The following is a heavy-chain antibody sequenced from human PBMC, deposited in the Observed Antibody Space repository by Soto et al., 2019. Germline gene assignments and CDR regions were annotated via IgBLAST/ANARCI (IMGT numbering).Heavy chain of an antibody. J-gene: IGHJ6*02. V-gene: IGHV1-69*13. CDR3: ARDAYCSSTSCYNLAHTYGMDV. CDR1: GGTFSSYS. CDR2: IIPIFGRA. Sequence: SVKVSCKASGGTFSSYSISWVRQAPGQGLEWMGGIIPIFGRANYAQKFQGRVTITADESTSTAYMELSSLRSEDTAVYYCARDAYCSSTSCYNLAHTYGMDVWGQGTTVTVSS. D-gene: IGHD2-2*02.